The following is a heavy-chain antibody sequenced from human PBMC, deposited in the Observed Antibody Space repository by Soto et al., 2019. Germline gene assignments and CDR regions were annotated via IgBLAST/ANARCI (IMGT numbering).Heavy chain of an antibody. CDR1: GGSISDFY. J-gene: IGHJ6*02. CDR3: ARGGGYDFRSSQAPPIDV. CDR2: LYYTGST. V-gene: IGHV4-59*01. D-gene: IGHD3-3*01. Sequence: SETLSLTCNVSGGSISDFYWSWIRQSPGKRLEWIGYLYYTGSTNYNPALKSRVTISLDTSKNQFSLKLRSVTAADTAVYYCARGGGYDFRSSQAPPIDVWGQGTTVTDSS.